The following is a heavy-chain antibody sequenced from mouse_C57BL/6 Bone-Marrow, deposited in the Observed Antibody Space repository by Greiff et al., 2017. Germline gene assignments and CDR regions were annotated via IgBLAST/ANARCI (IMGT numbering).Heavy chain of an antibody. V-gene: IGHV14-4*01. CDR1: GFNIKDDY. CDR2: IDPENGDT. Sequence: EVQLQQSGAELVRPGASVKLSCTASGFNIKDDYMHWVKQRPEQGLEWIGWIDPENGDTEYASKFQGKATITAGTSSNTAYLQLSSLTSEDTAVYYCTTAYGSLFDYWGQGTTLTVSS. CDR3: TTAYGSLFDY. D-gene: IGHD2-2*01. J-gene: IGHJ2*01.